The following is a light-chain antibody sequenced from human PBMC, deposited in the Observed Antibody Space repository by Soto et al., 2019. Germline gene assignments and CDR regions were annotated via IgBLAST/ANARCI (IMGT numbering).Light chain of an antibody. J-gene: IGKJ1*01. V-gene: IGKV1-5*01. CDR1: QTISTW. Sequence: DIQMTQSPSTLSASVVDRVTITCLASQTISTWLAWYQQKPGKAPELLIFAASSLQRGVPSRFSGSGSGTDFILTISSLQPEDFASYYCQQYNSYSRTFGQGTKVDIK. CDR2: AAS. CDR3: QQYNSYSRT.